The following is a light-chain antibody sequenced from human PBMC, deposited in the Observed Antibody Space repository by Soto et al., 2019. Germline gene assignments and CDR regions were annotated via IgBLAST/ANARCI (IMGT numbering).Light chain of an antibody. CDR2: DAS. J-gene: IGKJ1*01. CDR3: QHYNSYSEA. CDR1: QSVSSY. V-gene: IGKV3-11*01. Sequence: EIVLTQSPATLSLSPGERATLSCRASQSVSSYLAWYQQRPGQAPRLLIYDASNRATGIPARFSGSGSGTDFTLTISSLQPDDFETYYCQHYNSYSEAFGQGTKVELK.